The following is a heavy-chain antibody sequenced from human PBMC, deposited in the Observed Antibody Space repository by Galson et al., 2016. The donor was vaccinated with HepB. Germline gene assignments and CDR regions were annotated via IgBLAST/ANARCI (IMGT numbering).Heavy chain of an antibody. D-gene: IGHD4-17*01. Sequence: SLRLSCAASGFSVSSNYMSWVRQAPGKGPEWVSVIYPGGVPYYVDSVKGRFTISRDFSKNTVSLQMNSLTAEDTAVYYCGRDGDYGDSRPIGYWGQGTLVTVSS. V-gene: IGHV3-53*01. CDR3: GRDGDYGDSRPIGY. CDR1: GFSVSSNY. CDR2: IYPGGVP. J-gene: IGHJ4*02.